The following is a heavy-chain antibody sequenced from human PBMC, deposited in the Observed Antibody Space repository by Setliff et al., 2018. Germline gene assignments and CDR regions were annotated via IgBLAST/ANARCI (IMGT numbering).Heavy chain of an antibody. CDR1: GGSISRYF. D-gene: IGHD1-26*01. Sequence: SETLSLTCSVSGGSISRYFWSWIRQPAGEGLEWIGRIYTSGSTNYNPSLKSRVTMSVDTSKNQFSLKLSSVTAADTAVYYCARKGISALSGAFDMWGQGTMVTVSS. CDR3: ARKGISALSGAFDM. CDR2: IYTSGST. V-gene: IGHV4-4*07. J-gene: IGHJ3*02.